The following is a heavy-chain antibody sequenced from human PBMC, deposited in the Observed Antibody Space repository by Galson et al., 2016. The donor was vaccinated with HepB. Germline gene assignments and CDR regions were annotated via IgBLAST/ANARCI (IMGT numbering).Heavy chain of an antibody. CDR2: INPNSGGT. V-gene: IGHV1-2*04. D-gene: IGHD2-15*01. CDR1: GYTFTAHY. CDR3: ARDTGCSGGSCLDY. Sequence: SVKVSCKASGYTFTAHYLHWVRQAPGQGLEWMRWINPNSGGTNYAQKFQGWVTMTRDTAISTAYMELSRLRSDDTAVYYCARDTGCSGGSCLDYWGQGTLVTVSS. J-gene: IGHJ4*02.